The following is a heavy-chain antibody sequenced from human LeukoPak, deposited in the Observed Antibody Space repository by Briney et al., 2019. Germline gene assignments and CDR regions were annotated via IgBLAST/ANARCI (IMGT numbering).Heavy chain of an antibody. Sequence: SETLSLTCTVSGYSISSGYYWGWIRQPPGKGLEWIGSIYHSGSTYYNPSLKSRVTISVDTSKNQFSLKLSSVTAADTAVYYCARVGYCSGGSCTDYWGQGTPVTVSS. CDR1: GYSISSGYY. V-gene: IGHV4-38-2*02. D-gene: IGHD2-15*01. J-gene: IGHJ4*02. CDR3: ARVGYCSGGSCTDY. CDR2: IYHSGST.